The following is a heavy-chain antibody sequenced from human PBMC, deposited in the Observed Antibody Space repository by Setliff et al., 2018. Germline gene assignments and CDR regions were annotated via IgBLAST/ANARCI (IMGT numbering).Heavy chain of an antibody. J-gene: IGHJ3*02. CDR3: ALFGDRDTFDT. D-gene: IGHD3-16*01. Sequence: GGSLSLSCAASGFTFSSYWMSWVRQAPGKGLEWVANIKQDGSEKYYVDSVKGRFTISRDNAKNSLYLQMNSLRAEDTAFYHCALFGDRDTFDTWGQGTMVTVSS. CDR1: GFTFSSYW. CDR2: IKQDGSEK. V-gene: IGHV3-7*03.